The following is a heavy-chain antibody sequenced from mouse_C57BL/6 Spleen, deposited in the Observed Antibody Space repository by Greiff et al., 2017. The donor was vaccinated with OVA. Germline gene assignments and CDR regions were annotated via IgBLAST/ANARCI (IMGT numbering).Heavy chain of an antibody. CDR2: IHPNSGST. D-gene: IGHD1-1*01. CDR3: ARGDYYGSSHFAY. CDR1: GYTFTSYW. V-gene: IGHV1-64*01. Sequence: QVQLQQPGAELVKPGASVKLSCKASGYTFTSYWMHWVKQRPGQGLEWIGMIHPNSGSTNYNEKFKSKATLTVDKSSSTAYMQLSSLTSEDSAVDYCARGDYYGSSHFAYWGQGTLVTVSA. J-gene: IGHJ3*01.